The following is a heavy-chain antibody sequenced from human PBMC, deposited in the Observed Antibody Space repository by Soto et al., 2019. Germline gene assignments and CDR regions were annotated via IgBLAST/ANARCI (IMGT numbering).Heavy chain of an antibody. J-gene: IGHJ4*02. Sequence: SETLSLTCTVSGGSISSRSYFWGWIRQPPGKGLEWIGSIYYSGSTYYNPSLKSRVTVSRDNSKNTLYLQMNSLRAEDTAVYYCANRPPLWYDTTPLEYWGQGTLVTVSS. V-gene: IGHV4-39*07. CDR1: GGSISSRSYF. CDR3: ANRPPLWYDTTPLEY. CDR2: IYYSGST. D-gene: IGHD3-9*01.